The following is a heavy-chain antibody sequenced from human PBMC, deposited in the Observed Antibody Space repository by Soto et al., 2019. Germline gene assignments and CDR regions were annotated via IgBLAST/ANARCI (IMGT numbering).Heavy chain of an antibody. J-gene: IGHJ4*02. CDR3: AKDRYYYDSSGYYGEFDY. D-gene: IGHD3-22*01. Sequence: GGSLRLSFAASGFTFSIYGMHWVRQAPGKGLEWVAVISYDGNNKYYADSVKGRFTISRDNSKNTLYLQMNSLRAEDTAVYYCAKDRYYYDSSGYYGEFDYWGQGTLVTVSS. CDR2: ISYDGNNK. V-gene: IGHV3-30*18. CDR1: GFTFSIYG.